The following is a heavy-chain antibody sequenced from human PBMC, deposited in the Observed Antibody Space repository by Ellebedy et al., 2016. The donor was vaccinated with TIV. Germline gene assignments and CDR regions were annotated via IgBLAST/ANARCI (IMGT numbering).Heavy chain of an antibody. CDR3: AKDIGQQVVPASGCVY. D-gene: IGHD6-6*01. CDR2: ISWNSGRI. V-gene: IGHV3-9*01. J-gene: IGHJ4*02. Sequence: SLKISXAASGFMFDNYAMHWVRQAPGKGLEWVSGISWNSGRIYYADSVKGRFTISRDNAKNSLYLQMNSLRAEDTALYYCAKDIGQQVVPASGCVYWGQGTLVTVSS. CDR1: GFMFDNYA.